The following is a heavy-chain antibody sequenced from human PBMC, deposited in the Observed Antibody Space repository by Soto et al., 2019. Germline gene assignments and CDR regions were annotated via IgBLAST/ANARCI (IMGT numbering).Heavy chain of an antibody. CDR1: GGSFSNYA. V-gene: IGHV1-69*13. J-gene: IGHJ6*02. Sequence: ASVKVSCKASGGSFSNYAISWVRRAPGQGLEWMGAIIPIFGVPNYAQNFRGRVTITADDSTSTAYMELSSLTSEDTATYFCARDVDSGYESPNYNYYGMAVWGQGTTVTVSS. D-gene: IGHD5-12*01. CDR3: ARDVDSGYESPNYNYYGMAV. CDR2: IIPIFGVP.